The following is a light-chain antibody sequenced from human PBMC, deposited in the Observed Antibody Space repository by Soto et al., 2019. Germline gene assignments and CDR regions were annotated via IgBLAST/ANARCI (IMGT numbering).Light chain of an antibody. V-gene: IGLV1-51*01. Sequence: QSVLTQSPSASGTPGQRVTMSCSGSRSNIGSNSVSWYQQLPGTVPKLLIYDNNKRPSGIPDRFSGSKSGTSATLGISGLQSGDEADYYCGTWDSSLSAAVFGGGTQLTVL. J-gene: IGLJ7*01. CDR3: GTWDSSLSAAV. CDR2: DNN. CDR1: RSNIGSNS.